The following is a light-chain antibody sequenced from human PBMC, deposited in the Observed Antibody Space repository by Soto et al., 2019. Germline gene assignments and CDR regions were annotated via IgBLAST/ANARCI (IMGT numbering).Light chain of an antibody. J-gene: IGLJ1*01. CDR3: AAWDDSLTGPV. CDR2: NNN. V-gene: IGLV1-44*01. Sequence: QSVLTQPPSASGTPGQTVIISCSGSRSDIGSNSVNWYQHLPGTAPKLLIYNNNQRPSGVPDRFSGSKSGTSASLAISGLLSEDEADYDCAAWDDSLTGPVFGSGTKVTVL. CDR1: RSDIGSNS.